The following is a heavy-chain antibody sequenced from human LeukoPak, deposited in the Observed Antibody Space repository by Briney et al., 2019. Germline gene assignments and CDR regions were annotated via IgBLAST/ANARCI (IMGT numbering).Heavy chain of an antibody. CDR2: IIPILGIA. J-gene: IGHJ4*02. Sequence: SVKVSCKASGGTFSSYAISWVRQAPGQGLEWMGRIIPILGIANYAQKFQGRVTITADKSTSTAYMELSSLRSEDTAVYYCARGRDGYNFIYDWGQGTLVTVSS. D-gene: IGHD5-24*01. V-gene: IGHV1-69*04. CDR1: GGTFSSYA. CDR3: ARGRDGYNFIYD.